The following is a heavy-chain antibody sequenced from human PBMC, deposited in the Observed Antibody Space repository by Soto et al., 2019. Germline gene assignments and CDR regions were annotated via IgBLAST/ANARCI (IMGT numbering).Heavy chain of an antibody. CDR3: ARREIQGPIDY. Sequence: QVQLQESGPGLVKPSDTLSLTCAVSGYSISSSNWWGWIRQPPGKGLEWIGYIYYSGTTYYNPSLKGRVTMSVDTAKNQFSLKLTSVTAVDTAVYYCARREIQGPIDYWGQGTLVTVSS. J-gene: IGHJ4*02. CDR2: IYYSGTT. CDR1: GYSISSSNW. D-gene: IGHD1-26*01. V-gene: IGHV4-28*01.